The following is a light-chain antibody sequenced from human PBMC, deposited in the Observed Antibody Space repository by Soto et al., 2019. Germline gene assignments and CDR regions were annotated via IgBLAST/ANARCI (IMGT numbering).Light chain of an antibody. V-gene: IGKV1-6*01. CDR2: ATS. CDR3: LQDHSYLT. Sequence: AIRMTQSPASLSAPVGDRVTITCRASHDIRNDLAWYQQKPGKAPTLLLYATSNLQSGVPSRFSGSGSGTDFTLTISRLQPEDFATYYCLQDHSYLTFGPGTKVDFK. J-gene: IGKJ3*01. CDR1: HDIRND.